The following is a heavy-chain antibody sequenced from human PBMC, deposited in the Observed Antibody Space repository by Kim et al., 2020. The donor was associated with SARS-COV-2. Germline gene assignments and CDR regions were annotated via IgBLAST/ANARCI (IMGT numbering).Heavy chain of an antibody. CDR3: ARAMKVQGVIFPQIDY. D-gene: IGHD3-10*01. CDR1: GFTFSSYS. CDR2: ISSSSSTI. Sequence: GGSLRLSCAASGFTFSSYSMNWVRQAPGKGLEWFSYISSSSSTIYYADSVKGRFTISRDNAKNSLYLQMNSLRDEDTAVYYCARAMKVQGVIFPQIDYWGQGTLVTVSS. V-gene: IGHV3-48*02. J-gene: IGHJ4*02.